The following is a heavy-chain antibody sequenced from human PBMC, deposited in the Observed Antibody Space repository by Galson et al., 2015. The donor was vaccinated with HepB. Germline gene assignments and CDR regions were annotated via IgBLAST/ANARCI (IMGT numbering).Heavy chain of an antibody. J-gene: IGHJ6*02. D-gene: IGHD2-15*01. CDR1: GFTFSSYA. V-gene: IGHV3-30-3*01. CDR2: ISYDGSNK. CDR3: ARGRSCSGGSYYSSGYYFDYYYYYGMDV. Sequence: SLRLSCAASGFTFSSYAMHWVRQAPGKGLEWVAVISYDGSNKYYADSVKGRFTISRDNSKNTLYLQMNSLRAEDTAVYYCARGRSCSGGSYYSSGYYFDYYYYYGMDVWGQGTTVTVSS.